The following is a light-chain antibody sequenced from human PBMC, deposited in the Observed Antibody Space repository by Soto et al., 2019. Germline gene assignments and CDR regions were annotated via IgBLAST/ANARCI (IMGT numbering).Light chain of an antibody. CDR3: RSYTTMSTYL. V-gene: IGLV2-14*01. CDR2: EVT. Sequence: QSALTQPASVTGSPGQSITISCTGTSSDIGDYDYVSWYQQHPVKAPKLIIYEVTNRPSGVSDRCSGSNSANTASLTISGLQSEDEADYYCRSYTTMSTYLFVTGTKLTVL. J-gene: IGLJ1*01. CDR1: SSDIGDYDY.